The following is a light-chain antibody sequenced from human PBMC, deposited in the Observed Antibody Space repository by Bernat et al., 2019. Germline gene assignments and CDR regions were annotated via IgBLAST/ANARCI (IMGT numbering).Light chain of an antibody. CDR1: QTVSSSS. V-gene: IGKV3-20*01. CDR3: QQNGSSPPLI. CDR2: AVS. J-gene: IGKJ4*01. Sequence: EIVLTQSPGTLSLSPGERATLPCRASQTVSSSSLAWYQQKPGQAPRLLIYAVSSRAAGIPDRFSGSGSGADFSLSISRLEPEDSAVYYYQQNGSSPPLIFGGGTKVEI.